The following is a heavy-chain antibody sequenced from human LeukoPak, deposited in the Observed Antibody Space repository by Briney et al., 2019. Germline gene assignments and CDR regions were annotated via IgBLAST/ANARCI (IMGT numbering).Heavy chain of an antibody. D-gene: IGHD3-10*01. Sequence: PGGSLRLSCAASGFTVSSNYMSWVRQAPAKGLEWVSVIYSGGSTYYADSVKGRFTISRDNSKNTLYLQMNSLRAEDTAVYYCATRGGVLLWFGELLNWGQGTLVTVSS. J-gene: IGHJ4*02. CDR2: IYSGGST. V-gene: IGHV3-53*01. CDR3: ATRGGVLLWFGELLN. CDR1: GFTVSSNY.